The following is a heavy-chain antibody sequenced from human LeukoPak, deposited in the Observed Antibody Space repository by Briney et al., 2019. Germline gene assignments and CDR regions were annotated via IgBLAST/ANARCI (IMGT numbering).Heavy chain of an antibody. CDR3: ARTRRNSGSYYGDY. D-gene: IGHD1-26*01. Sequence: GGSLRLSCAASGFTFSSYWMHWVRQAPGKGLVSVSRINTDGSSTSYADSVKGRFTISRDNAKNTLYLQLNSLRADDTAVYYCARTRRNSGSYYGDYWGQGTLVTVSS. J-gene: IGHJ4*02. CDR1: GFTFSSYW. CDR2: INTDGSST. V-gene: IGHV3-74*01.